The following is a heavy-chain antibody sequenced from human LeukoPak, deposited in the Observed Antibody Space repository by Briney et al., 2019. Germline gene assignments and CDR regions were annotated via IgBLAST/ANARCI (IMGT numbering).Heavy chain of an antibody. J-gene: IGHJ6*03. CDR1: GDSISSYY. CDR3: ARLSGYGLHYYYYMDV. D-gene: IGHD5-12*01. CDR2: IYYSGST. Sequence: SETLSLTCTVSGDSISSYYWSWIRQPPGKGLEWIGHIYYSGSTNYNPSLKSRVTISVDTSKNQFSLKLSSVTAADTAVYYCARLSGYGLHYYYYMDVWGKGTTVTVSS. V-gene: IGHV4-59*12.